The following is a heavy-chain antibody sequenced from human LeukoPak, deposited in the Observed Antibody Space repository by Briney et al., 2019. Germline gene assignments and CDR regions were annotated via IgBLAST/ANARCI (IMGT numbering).Heavy chain of an antibody. CDR3: ARDVRAGSSSWYNFDY. J-gene: IGHJ4*02. V-gene: IGHV1-69*06. CDR2: IIPIFGAR. CDR1: GGTFSSDA. Sequence: EASVKVSCKASGGTFSSDAVSWVRQAPGQGLEWMGGIIPIFGARNYAQKFQDRVTITADKSTSTAYMELRSLRSDDTAVYYCARDVRAGSSSWYNFDYWGQGTLVTVSS. D-gene: IGHD6-13*01.